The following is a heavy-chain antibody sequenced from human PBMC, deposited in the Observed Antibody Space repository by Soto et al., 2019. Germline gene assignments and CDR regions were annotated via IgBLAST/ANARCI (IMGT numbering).Heavy chain of an antibody. CDR3: ARGWRFDP. Sequence: SETLSLTCGVYGGSFSGYQWNWIRQSPGQGLEWIGEINHSGTTKYNPSLEGRINLSVDTSKKQLSLKMFSVTAADTAIYYCARGWRFDPWGQGTQVTVSS. J-gene: IGHJ5*02. CDR1: GGSFSGYQ. D-gene: IGHD1-1*01. V-gene: IGHV4-34*01. CDR2: INHSGTT.